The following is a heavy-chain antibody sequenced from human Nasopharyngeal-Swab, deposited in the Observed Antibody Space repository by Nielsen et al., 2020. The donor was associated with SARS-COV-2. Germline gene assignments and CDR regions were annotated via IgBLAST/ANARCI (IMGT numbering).Heavy chain of an antibody. CDR3: AREGIAAAGTFDYYYYYMDV. CDR2: IYYSGST. Sequence: SETLSLTCTVSGGSISSSGYYWSWIRQHPGKGLEWIGYIYYSGSTYYNPSLKSRVTISVDTSKNQFSLKLSSVTAADTAVYYCAREGIAAAGTFDYYYYYMDVWGKGTTVTVSS. V-gene: IGHV4-31*03. CDR1: GGSISSSGYY. J-gene: IGHJ6*03. D-gene: IGHD6-13*01.